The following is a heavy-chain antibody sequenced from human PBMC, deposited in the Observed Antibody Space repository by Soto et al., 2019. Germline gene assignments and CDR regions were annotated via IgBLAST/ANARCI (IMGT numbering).Heavy chain of an antibody. CDR3: AREGSDYGGNLEN. J-gene: IGHJ4*02. V-gene: IGHV4-30-2*01. Sequence: QLQLQESGSGLVKPSQTLSLTCAVSGGSISSGGYSWSWIRQPPGKGLEWNGYIYHSGSTYYNPSLKSRVTISVDRSKNQFSLKLSSVTAADTAVYYCAREGSDYGGNLENWGQGTLVTVSS. CDR2: IYHSGST. CDR1: GGSISSGGYS. D-gene: IGHD4-17*01.